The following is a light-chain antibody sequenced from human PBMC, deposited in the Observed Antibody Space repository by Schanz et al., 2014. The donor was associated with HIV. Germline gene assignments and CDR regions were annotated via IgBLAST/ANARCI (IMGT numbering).Light chain of an antibody. CDR2: KVT. J-gene: IGLJ3*02. V-gene: IGLV2-8*01. Sequence: QSALTQPPSASGSPGQSVTISCTGTNDDIGKYDFVSWYQQHPGKAPKLIIYKVTDRPSGVPARFSASKSGNTASLTVSGLQADDEADYYCQSYDSSLSGRRVFGGGTKLTVL. CDR3: QSYDSSLSGRRV. CDR1: NDDIGKYDF.